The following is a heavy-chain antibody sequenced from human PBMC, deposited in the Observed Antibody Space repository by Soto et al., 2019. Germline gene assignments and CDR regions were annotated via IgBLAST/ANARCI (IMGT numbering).Heavy chain of an antibody. V-gene: IGHV3-21*01. J-gene: IGHJ4*02. Sequence: GGSLRLSCAASGFTFSSYSMNWVRQAPGKGLEWVSSISSSSSYIYYADSVKGRFTISRDNAKNSLYLQMNSLRAEDTAVYYCARVFQERLLLQTPDYWGQGTLVTVSS. D-gene: IGHD3-22*01. CDR2: ISSSSSYI. CDR1: GFTFSSYS. CDR3: ARVFQERLLLQTPDY.